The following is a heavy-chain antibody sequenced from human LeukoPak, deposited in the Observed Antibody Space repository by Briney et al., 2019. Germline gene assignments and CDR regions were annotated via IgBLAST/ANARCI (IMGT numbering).Heavy chain of an antibody. J-gene: IGHJ4*02. CDR3: ARDPYPFGELMFDY. CDR2: ISYDGSNK. V-gene: IGHV3-30*01. CDR1: GFTFSSYA. Sequence: GGSLRLSCAASGFTFSSYAMHWVRQAPGKGLEWVAVISYDGSNKYYADSVKGRFTISRDNSKNTLYLQMNSLRAEDTAVYYCARDPYPFGELMFDYWGQGTLVTVSS. D-gene: IGHD3-10*01.